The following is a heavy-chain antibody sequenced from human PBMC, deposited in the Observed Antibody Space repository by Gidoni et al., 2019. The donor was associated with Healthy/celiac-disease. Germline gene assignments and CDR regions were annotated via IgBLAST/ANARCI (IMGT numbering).Heavy chain of an antibody. CDR3: ARAELERNYYYYYMDV. CDR2: IYTSGST. CDR1: GGSISSGSYY. J-gene: IGHJ6*03. V-gene: IGHV4-61*02. D-gene: IGHD1-1*01. Sequence: QLQESGPGLVKPSQPLSLTCTVPGGSISSGSYYWSWIRQPAGKGLEWMGRIYTSGSTNYNPSLKSRVTISVDTTKNQFSLKLSSVTAADTAVYYCARAELERNYYYYYMDVWGKGTTVTVSS.